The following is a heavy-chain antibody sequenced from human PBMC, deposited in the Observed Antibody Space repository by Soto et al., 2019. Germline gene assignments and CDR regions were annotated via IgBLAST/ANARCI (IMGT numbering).Heavy chain of an antibody. CDR1: GFTFTNYG. Sequence: QVHLVESGGGVVQPGRSLRLSCAASGFTFTNYGFHWVRQAPGKGLEWVALISYDGINKYYTDSVKGRFTISRDNSENTIYMQMNSLRPEDTALYYCARGYSYGFDYWCQGTLVSVSS. J-gene: IGHJ4*02. D-gene: IGHD5-18*01. V-gene: IGHV3-30*03. CDR2: ISYDGINK. CDR3: ARGYSYGFDY.